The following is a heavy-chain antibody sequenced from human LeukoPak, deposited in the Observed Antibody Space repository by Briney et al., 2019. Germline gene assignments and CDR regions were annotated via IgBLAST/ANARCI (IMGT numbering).Heavy chain of an antibody. CDR3: AVLTSGWRFQH. V-gene: IGHV3-53*01. J-gene: IGHJ1*01. CDR1: GFTFSNAW. CDR2: IYGGGDT. D-gene: IGHD6-19*01. Sequence: PGGSLRLSCAASGFTFSNAWMSWVRQAPGKGLECVSLIYGGGDTYYADSVKGRFTISRDNSKNTLYLQMNSLRAEDTAVHYCAVLTSGWRFQHWGQGTLVTVSS.